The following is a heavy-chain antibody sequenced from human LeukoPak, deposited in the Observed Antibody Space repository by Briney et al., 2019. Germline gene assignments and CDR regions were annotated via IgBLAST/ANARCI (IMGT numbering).Heavy chain of an antibody. CDR2: INPSGGST. Sequence: GASVKVSCKASGYTFTSYYMHWARQAPGQGLEWMGIINPSGGSTSYAQKFQGRVTMTRDTSTSTAYMELSSLRSEDTAVYYCARDLRDCSGGSCYSGRDYWGQGTLVTVSS. CDR1: GYTFTSYY. D-gene: IGHD2-15*01. J-gene: IGHJ4*02. V-gene: IGHV1-46*01. CDR3: ARDLRDCSGGSCYSGRDY.